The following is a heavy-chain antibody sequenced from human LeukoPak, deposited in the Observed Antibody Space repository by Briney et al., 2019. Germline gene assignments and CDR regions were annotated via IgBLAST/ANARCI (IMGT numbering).Heavy chain of an antibody. CDR3: ARMSSGSYLFDY. CDR1: GFSFRVSW. V-gene: IGHV3-48*01. CDR2: SSSGSSTI. J-gene: IGHJ4*02. D-gene: IGHD3-10*01. Sequence: PGGSLRLSCAASGFSFRVSWMTWVRQAPGKGLEWLSYSSSGSSTIYYADSVKGRFTISKDNAKNSLYLQMNSLRAEDTAVYYCARMSSGSYLFDYWGQGTLVTVSS.